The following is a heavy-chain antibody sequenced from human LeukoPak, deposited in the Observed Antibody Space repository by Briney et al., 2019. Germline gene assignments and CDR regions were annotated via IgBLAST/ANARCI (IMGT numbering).Heavy chain of an antibody. CDR2: ICGSGGST. J-gene: IGHJ4*02. CDR1: VFTFSSYG. V-gene: IGHV3-23*01. CDR3: ATTRGVMDY. Sequence: SVGSLRLSSAASVFTFSSYGMSWVRQAPGEGLEWVSAICGSGGSTYYADSVKGRFTISRDNSKTTLHLQLTSRTAEDRPVYSFATTRGVMDYWGQGTLVTVSS. D-gene: IGHD3-10*01.